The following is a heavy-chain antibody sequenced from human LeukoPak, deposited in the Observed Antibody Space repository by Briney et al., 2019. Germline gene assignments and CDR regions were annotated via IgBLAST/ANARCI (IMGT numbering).Heavy chain of an antibody. V-gene: IGHV3-33*06. J-gene: IGHJ4*02. Sequence: GGSLRLSCAASGFTFRSYGMHWVRQAPGKGLEWVAVIWYDGSNKYYADSVKVRFTISRENSKNTLYLQMNSLRAEDTAVYYCPKDGVPYYYDSSGYSDYWGQGTLVTVSS. CDR3: PKDGVPYYYDSSGYSDY. CDR1: GFTFRSYG. CDR2: IWYDGSNK. D-gene: IGHD3-22*01.